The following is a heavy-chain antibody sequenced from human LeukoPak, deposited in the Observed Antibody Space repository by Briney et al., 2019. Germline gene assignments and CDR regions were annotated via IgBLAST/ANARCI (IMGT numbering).Heavy chain of an antibody. Sequence: PSETLSLTCTVSGYSISSGYYWGWIRQPPGKGLEWIGSIYHSGSTYYNPSLKSRVTISVDTSKNQFSLKLSSVTAADTAVYYCARGLVGATDRRGAFDIWGQGTMVTVSS. V-gene: IGHV4-38-2*02. CDR2: IYHSGST. D-gene: IGHD1-26*01. CDR1: GYSISSGYY. CDR3: ARGLVGATDRRGAFDI. J-gene: IGHJ3*02.